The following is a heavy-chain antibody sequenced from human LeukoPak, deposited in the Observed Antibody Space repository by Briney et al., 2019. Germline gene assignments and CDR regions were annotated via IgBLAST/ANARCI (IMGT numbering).Heavy chain of an antibody. CDR1: GGSISSYY. V-gene: IGHV4-4*07. J-gene: IGHJ3*02. D-gene: IGHD3-22*01. Sequence: SETLSLTCTDSGGSISSYYWSWIRQPAGKGLEWIGRIYTSGSTNYNPSLKSRVTISVDRSKNQFSLKLSSVTAADTAVYYCAREPADYYDSSVVDDAFDIWGQGTMVTVSS. CDR3: AREPADYYDSSVVDDAFDI. CDR2: IYTSGST.